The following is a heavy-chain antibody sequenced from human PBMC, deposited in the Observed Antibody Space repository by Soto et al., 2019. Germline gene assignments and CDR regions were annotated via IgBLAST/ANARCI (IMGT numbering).Heavy chain of an antibody. D-gene: IGHD3-3*01. V-gene: IGHV1-2*02. CDR1: GYTXSGYY. Sequence: SXKVSFTASGYTXSGYYMHWVRQAPGQGLGWMGWINPNSGGTNYAQKFQGRFTMTSDTSISTAYMELSRLRSDDTSVYYCARDLPYLRFLEWLPTPHGMDVWGQGTTAPVS. CDR2: INPNSGGT. J-gene: IGHJ6*02. CDR3: ARDLPYLRFLEWLPTPHGMDV.